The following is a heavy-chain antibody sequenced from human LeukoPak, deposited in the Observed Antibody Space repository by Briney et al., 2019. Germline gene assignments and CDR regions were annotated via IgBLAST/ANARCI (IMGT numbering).Heavy chain of an antibody. D-gene: IGHD3-22*01. V-gene: IGHV4-38-2*02. CDR2: IYHSGST. CDR1: GGSISSGYY. J-gene: IGHJ4*02. CDR3: ARNYYDSSGPIELPFDY. Sequence: PSETLSLTYTVSGGSISSGYYWGWIRQPPGKGLEWIGSIYHSGSTCYNPSLKSRVTISVDTSKNQFSLKLSSVTAADTAVYYCARNYYDSSGPIELPFDYWGQGTLVTVSS.